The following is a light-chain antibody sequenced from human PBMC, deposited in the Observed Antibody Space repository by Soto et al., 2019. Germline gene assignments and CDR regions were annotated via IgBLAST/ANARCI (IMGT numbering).Light chain of an antibody. CDR2: GAS. J-gene: IGKJ4*01. Sequence: EIVMTQSPATLSVSRGERATLSCRANQAISSNLAWYQQKPGQAPRLLIYGASTSATGIPDRFSGSGSGTEFTLTISSLQSEDFAVYYCQHYNNWLGTFGGGTKVDIK. V-gene: IGKV3-15*01. CDR3: QHYNNWLGT. CDR1: QAISSN.